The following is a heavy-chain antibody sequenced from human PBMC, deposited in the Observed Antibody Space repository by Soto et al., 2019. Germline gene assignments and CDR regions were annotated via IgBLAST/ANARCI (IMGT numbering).Heavy chain of an antibody. V-gene: IGHV1-18*01. CDR2: ISANNGNT. CDR3: ARDGYFDH. CDR1: GYTFTSYG. J-gene: IGHJ4*02. Sequence: QVQLVQSGAEVKKPGDSVRVSCKASGYTFTSYGIGWVRQAPGQGLEWMGWISANNGNTKYAQKVQGRVTMTTDESTSTAYMELRSLRSDDAAVYYCARDGYFDHWGQGTLVTVSS.